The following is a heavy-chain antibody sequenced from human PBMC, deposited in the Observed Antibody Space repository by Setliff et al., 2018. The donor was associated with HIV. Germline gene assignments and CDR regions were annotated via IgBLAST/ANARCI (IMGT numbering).Heavy chain of an antibody. Sequence: PGESLKISCKGSGYTFTNFWIGWVRQMPGKGLEWMVIIYPGDSDTKYSPSFQGQVTISADKSISTAYLQWSSLKASDTAMYYCATPISITSGSAFDYWGQGTLVTVSS. CDR2: IYPGDSDT. D-gene: IGHD2-2*01. J-gene: IGHJ4*02. CDR1: GYTFTNFW. V-gene: IGHV5-51*01. CDR3: ATPISITSGSAFDY.